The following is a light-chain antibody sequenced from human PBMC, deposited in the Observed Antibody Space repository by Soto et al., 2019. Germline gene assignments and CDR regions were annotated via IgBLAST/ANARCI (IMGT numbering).Light chain of an antibody. V-gene: IGLV2-11*01. Sequence: QSALTQPRSVSGSPGQSVTISCTGTSSDVGGYNYVSWYQQHPGKAPKLMIYDVSKWPSGVPDRFSGSKSGNTASLTISGLQPEDEADYYCCSYAGNSLWVFGGGTKVTVL. CDR2: DVS. CDR1: SSDVGGYNY. J-gene: IGLJ3*02. CDR3: CSYAGNSLWV.